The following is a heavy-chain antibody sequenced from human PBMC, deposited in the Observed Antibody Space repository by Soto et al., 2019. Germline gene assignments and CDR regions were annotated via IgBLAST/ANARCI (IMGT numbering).Heavy chain of an antibody. Sequence: GGSLRLSCAASGFTFSSYGMHWVRQAPGKGLEWVAVIWYDGSNKYYADSVKGRFTISRDNSKNTLYLQMNSLRAEDTAVYYCARDAAAAGLYYYYYYGMDVWGQGTTVTVSS. CDR1: GFTFSSYG. CDR2: IWYDGSNK. J-gene: IGHJ6*02. D-gene: IGHD6-13*01. CDR3: ARDAAAAGLYYYYYYGMDV. V-gene: IGHV3-33*01.